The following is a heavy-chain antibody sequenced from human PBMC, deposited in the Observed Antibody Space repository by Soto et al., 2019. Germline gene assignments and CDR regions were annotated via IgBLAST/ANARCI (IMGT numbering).Heavy chain of an antibody. CDR1: GGTFSTYP. V-gene: IGHV1-69*01. Sequence: QVQLVQSGAEVRMPGSSVKVSCKASGGTFSTYPINWVRQAPGQGLEWMGGIIPLFGTTNYAQKFKGRVTITADESTSTAYMELSSLRAEDAAVYYCARGATHGSSFYFWFDPWGQGTLVTVSS. CDR2: IIPLFGTT. CDR3: ARGATHGSSFYFWFDP. D-gene: IGHD6-13*01. J-gene: IGHJ5*02.